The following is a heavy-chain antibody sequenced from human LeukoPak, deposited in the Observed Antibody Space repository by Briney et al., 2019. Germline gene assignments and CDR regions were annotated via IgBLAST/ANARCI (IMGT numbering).Heavy chain of an antibody. CDR2: IYSGGST. V-gene: IGHV3-53*01. J-gene: IGHJ4*02. Sequence: GGSLRLSCAASGFTVSSNYMSWVRQAPGKGLEWVSVIYSGGSTYYADSVKGRFTISRDNSKNTLYLQMNSLRAEDTAVYYCATLWFGELPRYWGQGTLVTASS. D-gene: IGHD3-10*01. CDR1: GFTVSSNY. CDR3: ATLWFGELPRY.